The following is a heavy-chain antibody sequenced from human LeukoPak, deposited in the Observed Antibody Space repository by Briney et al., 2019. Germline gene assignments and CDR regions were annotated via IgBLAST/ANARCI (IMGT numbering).Heavy chain of an antibody. CDR1: GFTFSSYS. J-gene: IGHJ6*02. D-gene: IGHD5-18*01. CDR2: ISSSSSYI. V-gene: IGHV3-21*01. Sequence: GGSLRLSCAASGFTFSSYSMNWVRQAPGEGQEWVSSISSSSSYIYYADSVKGRFTISRDNAKNSLYLQMNSLRAEDTAVYYCARVVRGYSYGYSYYYGMDVWGQGTTVTVSS. CDR3: ARVVRGYSYGYSYYYGMDV.